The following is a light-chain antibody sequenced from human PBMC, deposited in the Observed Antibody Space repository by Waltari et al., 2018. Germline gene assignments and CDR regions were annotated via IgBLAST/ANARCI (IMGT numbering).Light chain of an antibody. V-gene: IGLV1-40*01. Sequence: QRPGGAPNFFSCVNSNRPSGVPGRISGPKSGTSASLAITGVQAEDEADYYCQSYDSSLGGSVFGGGTKVTVL. CDR3: QSYDSSLGGSV. J-gene: IGLJ2*01. CDR2: VNS.